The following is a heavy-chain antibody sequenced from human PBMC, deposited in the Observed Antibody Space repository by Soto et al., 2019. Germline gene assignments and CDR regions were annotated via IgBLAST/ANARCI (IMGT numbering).Heavy chain of an antibody. CDR3: ARETTVTNDYYYYYMDV. D-gene: IGHD4-17*01. J-gene: IGHJ6*03. CDR2: IKQDGSEK. V-gene: IGHV3-7*01. CDR1: GFTFSSYW. Sequence: GGSLRLSCAASGFTFSSYWMSWVRQAPGKGLEWVANIKQDGSEKYYVDSVKGRFTISRDNAKNSLYLQMNSLRAEDTAVYYCARETTVTNDYYYYYMDVWGKGTTVTVSS.